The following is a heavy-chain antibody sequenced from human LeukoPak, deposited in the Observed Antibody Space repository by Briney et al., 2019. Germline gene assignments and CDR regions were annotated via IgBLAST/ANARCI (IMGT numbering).Heavy chain of an antibody. CDR1: GGSISSSY. V-gene: IGHV4-59*01. Sequence: SETLSLTCTVSGGSISSSYWCWIRQPPGKGLEWIAYIYYSGNTNYNPSLKSRATISLDTSKKQFSLRLTSVTAADTAVYYCARGTRYSRGNYHTSIFDHWGQGALVTVSS. CDR3: ARGTRYSRGNYHTSIFDH. J-gene: IGHJ4*02. D-gene: IGHD3-22*01. CDR2: IYYSGNT.